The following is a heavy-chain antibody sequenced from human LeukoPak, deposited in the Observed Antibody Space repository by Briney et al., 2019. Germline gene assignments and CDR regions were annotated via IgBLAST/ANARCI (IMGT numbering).Heavy chain of an antibody. J-gene: IGHJ6*04. CDR1: GFTFSDHY. CDR3: ARGGYCSSASCYGDYYGMDV. V-gene: IGHV3-72*01. CDR2: TRNKANTYTT. D-gene: IGHD2-2*01. Sequence: PGGSLRLSCAVSGFTFSDHYMDWVRQAPGKGLDWVGRTRNKANTYTTEYAASVKGRFTISRDYSQSSRYLQINSLKTEATAVYYCARGGYCSSASCYGDYYGMDVWGKGTTVTVSS.